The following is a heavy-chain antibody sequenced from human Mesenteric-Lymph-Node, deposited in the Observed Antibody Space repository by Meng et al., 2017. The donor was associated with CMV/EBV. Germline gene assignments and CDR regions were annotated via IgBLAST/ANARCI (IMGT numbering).Heavy chain of an antibody. D-gene: IGHD6-13*01. Sequence: TSYDINWVRQATGQGLEWMGWMNPKSGETGYAQKFQGRVTMTRDTSTDTVYMELSSLTSEDTAVYYCARDGHGLAAPGTISYYFDYWGQGTLVTVSS. CDR2: MNPKSGET. CDR3: ARDGHGLAAPGTISYYFDY. V-gene: IGHV1-8*01. CDR1: TSYD. J-gene: IGHJ4*02.